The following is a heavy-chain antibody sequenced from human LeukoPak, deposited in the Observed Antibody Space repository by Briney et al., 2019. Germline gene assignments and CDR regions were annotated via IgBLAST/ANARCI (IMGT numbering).Heavy chain of an antibody. CDR1: GGTFSSYA. D-gene: IGHD6-13*01. J-gene: IGHJ4*02. CDR3: ARDQHSSSSYVDY. V-gene: IGHV1-69*04. CDR2: IIPILGIA. Sequence: SGKVSCKASGGTFSSYAISWVRQAPGRGLEWMGRIIPILGIANYAQKFQGRVTITADKSTSTAYMELSSLRPEDTAVYYCARDQHSSSSYVDYWGQGTLVTVSS.